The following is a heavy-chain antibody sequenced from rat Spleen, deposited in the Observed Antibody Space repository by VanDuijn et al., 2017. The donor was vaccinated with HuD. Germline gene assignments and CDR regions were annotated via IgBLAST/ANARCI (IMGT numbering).Heavy chain of an antibody. CDR1: GFTFSSFA. CDR3: ARPTEGIAWFAY. V-gene: IGHV5-25*01. J-gene: IGHJ3*01. Sequence: EVQLVESGGGLVQPGRSLKLSCVASGFTFSSFAMAWVRQAPTKGLEWVASISPSGGFTYYRDSVKGRFTVSRDNAKSTLSLQMDSLRSEDTATYYCARPTEGIAWFAYWGQGTLVTVSS. D-gene: IGHD1-11*01. CDR2: ISPSGGFT.